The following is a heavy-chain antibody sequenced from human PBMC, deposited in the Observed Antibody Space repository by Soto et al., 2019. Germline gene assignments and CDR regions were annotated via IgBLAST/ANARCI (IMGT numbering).Heavy chain of an antibody. CDR2: IYHSGST. V-gene: IGHV4-34*01. Sequence: SETLSLTCAVYCGSFSSYYWSWIRQPPGKGLEWIGQIYHSGSTNYNPSLKSRVIISVDRSKNQFSLKLSSVTAADTAVYYCARETYGDYVGYFDPWGQGTLVTVSS. J-gene: IGHJ5*02. CDR1: CGSFSSYY. CDR3: ARETYGDYVGYFDP. D-gene: IGHD4-17*01.